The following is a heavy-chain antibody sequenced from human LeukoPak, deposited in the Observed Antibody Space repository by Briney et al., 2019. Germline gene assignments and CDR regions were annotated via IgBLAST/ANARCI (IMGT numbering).Heavy chain of an antibody. D-gene: IGHD3-10*01. CDR3: AKRGDERGLYYFDY. V-gene: IGHV3-23*01. Sequence: GGSLRLSCAASGFTFSGYAMSWVRQAPGKGLEWVSTISGTFGSTYYADSVKGRFTISRDNSKNTLYLQMNSLRAEDTAVYYCAKRGDERGLYYFDYWGQGTLVTVSS. J-gene: IGHJ4*02. CDR1: GFTFSGYA. CDR2: ISGTFGST.